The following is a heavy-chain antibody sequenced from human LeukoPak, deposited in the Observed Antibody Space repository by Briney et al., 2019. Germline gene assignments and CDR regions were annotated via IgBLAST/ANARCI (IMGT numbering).Heavy chain of an antibody. CDR1: GGSISGYS. V-gene: IGHV4-30-2*01. J-gene: IGHJ5*02. CDR3: ARGAYGSGSGFDP. Sequence: SETLSLTCTVSGGSISGYSWSWIRQPPGKGLEWIGYIYHSGSTYYNPSLKSRVTISVDRSKNQFSLKLSSVTAADTAVYYCARGAYGSGSGFDPWGQGTLVTVSS. CDR2: IYHSGST. D-gene: IGHD3-10*01.